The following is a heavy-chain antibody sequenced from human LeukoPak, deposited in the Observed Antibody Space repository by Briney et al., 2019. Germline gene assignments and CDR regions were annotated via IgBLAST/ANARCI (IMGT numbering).Heavy chain of an antibody. CDR2: FFQSDRS. CDR3: ARVLSVPYLLDS. J-gene: IGHJ4*02. V-gene: IGHV4-38-2*01. D-gene: IGHD3-10*02. CDR1: GHSTTRGYC. Sequence: PSETLSLTCAISGHSTTRGYCWAWFRQSPGKGLEWIATFFQSDRSFYNVSLESRVTMSLDTSKSQLSLNLTSVTAADTAVYYCARVLSVPYLLDSWGRGTQVTVSS.